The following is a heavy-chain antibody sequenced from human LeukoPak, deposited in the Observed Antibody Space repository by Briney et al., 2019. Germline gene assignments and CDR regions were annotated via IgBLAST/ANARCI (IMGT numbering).Heavy chain of an antibody. CDR3: ARVFTYSGSYIYYFDY. J-gene: IGHJ4*02. Sequence: GASVKVSCKASGYTFTSYGISWVRQAPGQGLEWMGWISDHNGNTNYAQKLQGRVTMTTDTSTNTAYMELRSLRSDDTAVYYCARVFTYSGSYIYYFDYWGQGTLVTVSS. CDR1: GYTFTSYG. D-gene: IGHD1-26*01. CDR2: ISDHNGNT. V-gene: IGHV1-18*01.